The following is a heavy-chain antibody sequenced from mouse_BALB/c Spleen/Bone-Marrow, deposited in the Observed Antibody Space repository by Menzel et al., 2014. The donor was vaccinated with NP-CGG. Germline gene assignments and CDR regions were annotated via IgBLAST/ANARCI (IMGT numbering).Heavy chain of an antibody. CDR3: GRSGYYGSSYFDY. CDR2: INPYYGDI. D-gene: IGHD1-1*01. Sequence: VQLLQSATELVKPGASVKISCKASGYSFSGYFMHWAMSSPRKSLEWIGRINPYYGDIFYYQKFMGKLTLTVDTSSSTARMELRHLASEDSAVYNCGRSGYYGSSYFDYWGQGTPRTGSS. CDR1: GYSFSGYF. V-gene: IGHV1-20*02. J-gene: IGHJ2*01.